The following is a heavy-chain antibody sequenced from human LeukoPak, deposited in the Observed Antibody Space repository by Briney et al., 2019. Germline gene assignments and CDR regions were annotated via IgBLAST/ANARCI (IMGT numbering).Heavy chain of an antibody. V-gene: IGHV3-73*01. J-gene: IGHJ3*02. CDR2: ISSKANSYAK. CDR1: GFTFSRYA. Sequence: GGSLKLTCAASGFTFSRYAMHWVRQASGKGLEWVGRISSKANSYAKAYAASVKGRFTISRDDSKNTAYLQMNSLKTEDTAVYYCTRRDPYSGYANDAFDIWGQGTMVTVSS. CDR3: TRRDPYSGYANDAFDI. D-gene: IGHD5-12*01.